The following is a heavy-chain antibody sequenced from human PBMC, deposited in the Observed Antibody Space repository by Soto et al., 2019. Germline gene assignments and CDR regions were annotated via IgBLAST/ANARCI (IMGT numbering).Heavy chain of an antibody. V-gene: IGHV3-23*01. D-gene: IGHD2-15*01. Sequence: GALRLSCAASGFTFSNYAMSWVRQAPGKGLEWVSTISDSGGNTYYPDSVKGRFTISRDSSKNTLYLQMNSLRAEDTAVYYCAKRGGPRLYYFDYWGQGTLVTVSS. CDR1: GFTFSNYA. CDR3: AKRGGPRLYYFDY. J-gene: IGHJ4*02. CDR2: ISDSGGNT.